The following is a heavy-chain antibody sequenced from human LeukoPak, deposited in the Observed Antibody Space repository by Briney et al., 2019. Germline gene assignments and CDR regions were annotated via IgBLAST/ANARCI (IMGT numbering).Heavy chain of an antibody. V-gene: IGHV4-39*01. D-gene: IGHD1-26*01. Sequence: PSETLSLTCTVSGGSISSSSYYWGWIRQPPGKGLEWIGTIYYSGSAYYNPSLKSRVTISVDTSKNQFSLKLSSVTAADTAVYYCARQGSGNYLSPVNYWGQGTLVTVSS. CDR2: IYYSGSA. J-gene: IGHJ4*02. CDR1: GGSISSSSYY. CDR3: ARQGSGNYLSPVNY.